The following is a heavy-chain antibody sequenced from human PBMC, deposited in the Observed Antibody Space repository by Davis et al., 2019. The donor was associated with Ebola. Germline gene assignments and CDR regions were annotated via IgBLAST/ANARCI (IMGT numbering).Heavy chain of an antibody. CDR2: IYYSGST. CDR1: GGSISSYY. D-gene: IGHD3-22*01. J-gene: IGHJ4*02. Sequence: SETLSLTCAVSGGSISSYYWSWIRQPPRKGLEWIGYIYYSGSTNYNPSLKSRVTISVDTSKNQFSLKLSSVTAADTAVYYCAKGGYYDSSGYEYYFDYWGQGTLVTVSS. V-gene: IGHV4-59*12. CDR3: AKGGYYDSSGYEYYFDY.